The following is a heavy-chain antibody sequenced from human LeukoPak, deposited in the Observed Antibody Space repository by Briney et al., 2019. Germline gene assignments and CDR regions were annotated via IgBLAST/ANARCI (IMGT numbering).Heavy chain of an antibody. Sequence: GGSLRLSCAASGFTFSSYSMSWVRQAPGKGLEWVANIKQDGSEKYYGDSVKGRFTISRDNAKNSLYLQMNSLRAEDTAVYYCARWSGPITMVRGVATEDYYYYYGMDVWGQGTTVTVSS. CDR2: IKQDGSEK. V-gene: IGHV3-7*01. CDR3: ARWSGPITMVRGVATEDYYYYYGMDV. J-gene: IGHJ6*02. CDR1: GFTFSSYS. D-gene: IGHD3-10*01.